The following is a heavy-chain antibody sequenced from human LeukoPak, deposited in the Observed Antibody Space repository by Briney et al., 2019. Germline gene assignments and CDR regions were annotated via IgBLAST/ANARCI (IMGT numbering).Heavy chain of an antibody. Sequence: GGSLRLSCAASGLSLSVYWMHWVRQAPGKGLVWVSRISPEGSGTTYADSVKGRFTISRDNTKNTLYLQMNSLRDEDAAVYHCTRVQAGRSGLMDVWGRGTTVTVSS. J-gene: IGHJ6*02. V-gene: IGHV3-74*01. CDR1: GLSLSVYW. CDR2: ISPEGSGT. CDR3: TRVQAGRSGLMDV. D-gene: IGHD2-8*02.